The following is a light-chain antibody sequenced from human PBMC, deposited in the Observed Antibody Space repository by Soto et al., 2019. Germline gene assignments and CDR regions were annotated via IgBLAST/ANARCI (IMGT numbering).Light chain of an antibody. CDR1: NIGSKS. CDR3: PVWDSTSDYVV. J-gene: IGLJ2*01. Sequence: SYELTQPPSVSVAPGKTARITCGGNNIGSKSVYWYQQKPGQAPVLVIYYDDDRPSGIPERFSGSNSGNTATLTISRVEGGDEADYYCPVWDSTSDYVVFGGGTKLTVL. CDR2: YDD. V-gene: IGLV3-21*04.